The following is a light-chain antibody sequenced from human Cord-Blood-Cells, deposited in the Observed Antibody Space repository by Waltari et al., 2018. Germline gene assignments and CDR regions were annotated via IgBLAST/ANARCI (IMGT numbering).Light chain of an antibody. V-gene: IGLV1-47*01. CDR2: RNN. CDR1: SPNIGSNY. J-gene: IGLJ3*02. Sequence: QSVLTQPPSASGTPGQRVTISCSGSSPNIGSNYVYWYQQLPGTAPKLLIYRNNQRPSGVPDRCSGAKSGTSASLASSGLRSEDEADDYCAAWDDSLSGWVFGGGTKLTVL. CDR3: AAWDDSLSGWV.